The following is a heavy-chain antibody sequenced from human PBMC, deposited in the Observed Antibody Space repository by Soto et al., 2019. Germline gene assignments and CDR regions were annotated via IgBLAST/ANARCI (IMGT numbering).Heavy chain of an antibody. J-gene: IGHJ5*02. CDR2: IYYSVST. Sequence: QLQLQESGPGLVKPSETLSLTCTVSGGSISSSSYYWGWIRQPPGQGLEWIGRIYYSVSTYYNPSLKSRVNIPVDTTKNQFSMKLSSVTAADKAVYCCARHSRDGGFDPWGQGTLVTVSS. CDR1: GGSISSSSYY. CDR3: ARHSRDGGFDP. V-gene: IGHV4-39*01. D-gene: IGHD2-8*01.